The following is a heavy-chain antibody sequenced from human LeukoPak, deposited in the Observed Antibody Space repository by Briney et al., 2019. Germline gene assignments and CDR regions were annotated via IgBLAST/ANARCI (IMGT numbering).Heavy chain of an antibody. J-gene: IGHJ4*01. V-gene: IGHV3-23*01. Sequence: GGSLRLSCEASGFTFTSYGMSWVRQAPGKGLEWVSAISGSGGSTYYADSVKGRLIISRDNSKNMLYLQMNSLRVEDAGVYYCAKAPVTSCRGAFCYPFDYWGHGTLVTVSS. CDR2: ISGSGGST. CDR3: AKAPVTSCRGAFCYPFDY. D-gene: IGHD2-21*01. CDR1: GFTFTSYG.